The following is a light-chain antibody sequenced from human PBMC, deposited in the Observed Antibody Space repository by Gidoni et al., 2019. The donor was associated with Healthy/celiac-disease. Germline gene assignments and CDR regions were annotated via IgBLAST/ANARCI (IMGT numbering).Light chain of an antibody. J-gene: IGKJ2*01. V-gene: IGKV1-33*01. CDR2: DAS. CDR3: QQYDNRPYT. CDR1: QDIRNY. Sequence: DIQMSQSPSSLSASVGDRVTLTCQASQDIRNYLNWYQQKPGKAPKLLIYDASNLETGVPSRFSGSGSGTDFTFTISSLQPEDIATYYCQQYDNRPYTFGQGTKLEIK.